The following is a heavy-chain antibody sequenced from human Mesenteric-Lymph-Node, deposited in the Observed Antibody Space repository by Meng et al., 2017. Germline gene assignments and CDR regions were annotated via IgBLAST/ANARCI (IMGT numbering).Heavy chain of an antibody. CDR1: GGSISSYY. V-gene: IGHV4-59*01. J-gene: IGHJ4*02. CDR3: AREGSDYGDYGFGY. CDR2: IYFSGST. Sequence: SETLSLTCTVSGGSISSYYWSWIRQPPGKGLEWIGYIYFSGSTNYNPSLKSRVTISVDTSKNQFSLKLSSVTAADTAVYYCAREGSDYGDYGFGYCGQAIL. D-gene: IGHD4-17*01.